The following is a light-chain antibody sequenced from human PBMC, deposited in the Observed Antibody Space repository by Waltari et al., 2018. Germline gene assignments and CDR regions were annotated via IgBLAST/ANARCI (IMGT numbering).Light chain of an antibody. V-gene: IGLV4-69*01. CDR3: QTGGHGTGV. CDR2: INSNGSH. CDR1: SGHSTNV. J-gene: IGLJ2*01. Sequence: QLVLTQSPSASASLGASVKLTYTLDSGHSTNVIAWLQQQPEKGPRSLMKINSNGSHGKGDEVPARFSGSGSGAERYLTISSLPSEDEADYYCQTGGHGTGVFGGGTNRTVL.